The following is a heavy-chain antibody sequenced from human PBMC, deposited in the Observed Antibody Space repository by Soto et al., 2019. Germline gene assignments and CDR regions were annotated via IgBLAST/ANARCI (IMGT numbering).Heavy chain of an antibody. CDR3: ARLGKVGSDYYFGFDY. J-gene: IGHJ4*02. V-gene: IGHV4-39*01. D-gene: IGHD3-22*01. CDR2: IYYSGST. Sequence: ETLSLSCAVSGGSISSNNYYWGWIRQPPGKGLEWVGSIYYSGSTYYNPSLKSRVTISVDTSKNQFSLKLSSVTAADTAVYYCARLGKVGSDYYFGFDYWGQGTPVTVSS. CDR1: GGSISSNNYY.